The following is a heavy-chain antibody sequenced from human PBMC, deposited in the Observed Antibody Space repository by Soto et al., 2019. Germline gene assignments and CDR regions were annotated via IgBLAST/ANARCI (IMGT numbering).Heavy chain of an antibody. CDR2: IIPIFGTR. CDR3: ARAHLDIRYFDL. Sequence: QVQLVQSGAEVEKPGSSVKVSCKASGGTFRSYVINWVRQVPGQGLEWMGGIIPIFGTRYYVQKFHDRVTITADEYTSTAYMELSSLSSEDTAIYYCARAHLDIRYFDLWGRGTLVTVSA. CDR1: GGTFRSYV. J-gene: IGHJ2*01. V-gene: IGHV1-69*01.